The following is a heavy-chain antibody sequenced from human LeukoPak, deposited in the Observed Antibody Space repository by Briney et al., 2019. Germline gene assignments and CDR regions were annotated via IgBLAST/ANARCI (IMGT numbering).Heavy chain of an antibody. J-gene: IGHJ4*02. CDR1: GFTFSSYG. CDR3: ARDPNYYYDSSGYPSGDY. CDR2: IWYDGSNK. D-gene: IGHD3-22*01. V-gene: IGHV3-33*01. Sequence: PGGSLRLSCAASGFTFSSYGMHWVRQAPGKGLEWVAVIWYDGSNKYYADSVKGRFTISRDNSKNTLYLQMNSLRVEDTAVYYCARDPNYYYDSSGYPSGDYWGQGTLVTVSS.